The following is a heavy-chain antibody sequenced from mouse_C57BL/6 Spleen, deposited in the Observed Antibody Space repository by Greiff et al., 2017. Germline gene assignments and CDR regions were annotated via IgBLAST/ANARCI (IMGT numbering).Heavy chain of an antibody. Sequence: VQLQQSGAELLKPGASVKMSCKASGYTFTSYWITWVKQRPGQGLEWIGDIYPGSGSTNYNEKFKSKATLTVDTSSSTAYMQLSSLTSEDSAVYYCATHYYGPPYYFDYWGQGTTLTVSS. CDR1: GYTFTSYW. D-gene: IGHD1-1*01. CDR3: ATHYYGPPYYFDY. CDR2: IYPGSGST. J-gene: IGHJ2*01. V-gene: IGHV1-55*01.